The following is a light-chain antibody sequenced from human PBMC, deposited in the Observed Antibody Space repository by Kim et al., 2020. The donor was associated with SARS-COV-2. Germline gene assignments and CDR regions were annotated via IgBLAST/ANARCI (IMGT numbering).Light chain of an antibody. V-gene: IGLV1-44*01. J-gene: IGLJ2*01. CDR3: AAWDDSLNGPV. CDR2: NNN. CDR1: SSNIGSNT. Sequence: QSVLTQPSSVSGTPGQRVTISCSGRSSNIGSNTVNWYQQLPGTAPKLLIYNNNQRPSGVPDRFSGSKSGTSASLAISGLQSEDEADYYCAAWDDSLNGPVFGGGTQLTVL.